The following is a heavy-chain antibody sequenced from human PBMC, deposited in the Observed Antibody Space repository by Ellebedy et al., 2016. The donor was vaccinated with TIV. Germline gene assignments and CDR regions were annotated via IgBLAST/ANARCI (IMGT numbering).Heavy chain of an antibody. CDR3: ARAHRVATNWNARENWFNP. Sequence: SETLSLTXAVYGGSFSGYYWSWIRQPPGKGLEWIGEINHSGSTNYNPSLKSRVTISVDTSKNQFSLKLSSVTAADTAVYYCARAHRVATNWNARENWFNPWGQGTLVTVSS. V-gene: IGHV4-34*01. CDR1: GGSFSGYY. CDR2: INHSGST. D-gene: IGHD1-20*01. J-gene: IGHJ5*02.